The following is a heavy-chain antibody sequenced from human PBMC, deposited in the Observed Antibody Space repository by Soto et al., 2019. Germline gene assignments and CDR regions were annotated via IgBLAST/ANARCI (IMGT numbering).Heavy chain of an antibody. CDR1: GFTFSSYG. CDR3: AKNRRYCSSTSCYRLDYYYYYYMDV. CDR2: ISYDGSNK. V-gene: IGHV3-30*18. J-gene: IGHJ6*03. D-gene: IGHD2-2*01. Sequence: GGSLRLSCAASGFTFSSYGMHWVRQAPGKGLEWVAVISYDGSNKYYADSVKGRFTISGDNSKNTLYLQMNSLRAEDTAMYYCAKNRRYCSSTSCYRLDYYYYYYMDVWGKGTTVTVSS.